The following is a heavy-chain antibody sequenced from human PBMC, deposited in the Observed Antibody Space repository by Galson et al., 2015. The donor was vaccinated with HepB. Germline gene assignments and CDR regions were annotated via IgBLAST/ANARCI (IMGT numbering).Heavy chain of an antibody. Sequence: SVKVSCKASGGTFNNYAISWVRQAPGQGLEWMGGIIPIFRTAHYAQRFQGRVTITADESTNTAYMELSSLRSEDTAIYYCARAEGQDTNSYYYYMNVWGEGTTVTVSS. CDR3: ARAEGQDTNSYYYYMNV. CDR2: IIPIFRTA. J-gene: IGHJ6*03. CDR1: GGTFNNYA. D-gene: IGHD2-2*01. V-gene: IGHV1-69*13.